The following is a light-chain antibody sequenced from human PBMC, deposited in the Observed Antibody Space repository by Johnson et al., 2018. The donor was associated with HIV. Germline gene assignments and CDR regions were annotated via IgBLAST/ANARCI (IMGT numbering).Light chain of an antibody. V-gene: IGLV1-51*02. J-gene: IGLJ1*01. CDR3: GTWVGSLSACV. Sequence: QSVLMQPPSVSAAPGQKVTISCSGSSSNIGNNYVSWYQQLPGTAPKLLIYENNKRPSGIPARFSGSKPGTSATLGITGLQTGDEADYYCGTWVGSLSACVFGTGTKVTVL. CDR2: ENN. CDR1: SSNIGNNY.